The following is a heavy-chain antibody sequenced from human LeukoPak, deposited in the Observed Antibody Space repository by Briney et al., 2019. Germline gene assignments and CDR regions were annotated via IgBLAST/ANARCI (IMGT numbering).Heavy chain of an antibody. CDR3: ARQGSYDNSGYSFDY. D-gene: IGHD3-22*01. J-gene: IGHJ4*02. Sequence: ESLKISCKASGYSLINHWIGWVRQMPGKGLDWMGIIYPGNADATYSPSFQGQVTISADKSTTTVYLQWSSLKASDTAMYYCARQGSYDNSGYSFDYWGQGTPVTVSS. CDR1: GYSLINHW. CDR2: IYPGNADA. V-gene: IGHV5-51*01.